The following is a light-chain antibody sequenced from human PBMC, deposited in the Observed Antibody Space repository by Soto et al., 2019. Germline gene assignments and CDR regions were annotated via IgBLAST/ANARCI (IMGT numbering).Light chain of an antibody. V-gene: IGKV1-39*01. CDR1: QDIRNH. J-gene: IGKJ4*01. CDR2: DAS. Sequence: DIQMTQSPSSLSASVGDRFTITCQASQDIRNHLNWYQQKPGKPPQLLIYDASNVNTGVPSRFRASGSGTDFSLTISSLQPEDFATYFCQQSYYTPLTFGGGTKVEIK. CDR3: QQSYYTPLT.